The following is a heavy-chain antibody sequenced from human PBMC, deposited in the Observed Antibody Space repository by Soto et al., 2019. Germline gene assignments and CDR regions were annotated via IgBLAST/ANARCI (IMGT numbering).Heavy chain of an antibody. D-gene: IGHD3-10*01. Sequence: GGSLRLSCAASGFTFSSYAMSWVRQAPGKGLEWVSAISGSGGSTYYADSVKGRFTISRDHSKNTLYLQMNSLRAQETAVYYCEKVEYQLRSYGSGSIEGPEIDYWGQGTLVTVSS. CDR1: GFTFSSYA. CDR3: EKVEYQLRSYGSGSIEGPEIDY. V-gene: IGHV3-23*01. J-gene: IGHJ4*02. CDR2: ISGSGGST.